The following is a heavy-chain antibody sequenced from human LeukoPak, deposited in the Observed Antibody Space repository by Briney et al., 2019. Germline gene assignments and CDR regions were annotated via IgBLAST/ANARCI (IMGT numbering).Heavy chain of an antibody. V-gene: IGHV3-9*01. CDR1: GFTFDDYA. J-gene: IGHJ3*02. Sequence: PGRSLRLSCAASGFTFDDYAMHWVRQAPGKGLERVSGISWNSGSIGYADSVKGRFTISRDNAKNSLYLQMNSLRAEDTALYYCAKDKRAGAFDIWGQGTMVTVSS. CDR2: ISWNSGSI. CDR3: AKDKRAGAFDI.